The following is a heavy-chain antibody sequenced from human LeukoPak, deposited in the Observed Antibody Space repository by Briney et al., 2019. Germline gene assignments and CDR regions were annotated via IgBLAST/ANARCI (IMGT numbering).Heavy chain of an antibody. CDR2: INPSGGST. D-gene: IGHD3-22*01. CDR1: GYTFTSYY. V-gene: IGHV1-46*01. Sequence: GASVKVSCKASGYTFTSYYMHWVRQAPGQGLEWMGIINPSGGSTSYAQKFQGRVTITADKSTSTAYMELTSLRSEDTAVYYCASGLINYDSSGRPVEYFQHWGQGTLVTVSS. CDR3: ASGLINYDSSGRPVEYFQH. J-gene: IGHJ1*01.